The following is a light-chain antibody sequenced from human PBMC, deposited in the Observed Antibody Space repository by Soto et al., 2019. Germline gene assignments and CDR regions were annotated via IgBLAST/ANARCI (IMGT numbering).Light chain of an antibody. J-gene: IGLJ3*02. V-gene: IGLV1-44*01. CDR3: AAWDDSLNGWV. CDR2: SND. CDR1: SSNIGSNT. Sequence: QSVLTQAHSASGTPGQRVTISCSGNSSNIGSNTVTWYQQVPVTAPKLLIYSNDQRPSGVPDRFSGSKSGTSASLAIDGLQSEDEADYYCAAWDDSLNGWVFGGGTKLTVL.